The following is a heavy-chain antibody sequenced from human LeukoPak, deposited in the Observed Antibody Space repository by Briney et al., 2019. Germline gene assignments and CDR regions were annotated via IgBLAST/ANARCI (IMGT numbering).Heavy chain of an antibody. CDR1: GGSISSSSFY. J-gene: IGHJ5*02. Sequence: PSETLSLTCTVSGGSISSSSFYWAWIRQPPGKGLEWIGSIYYTGSPYYNPSLKNRVTISLDTSKNQFSLKLSSVTAADTAVYYCVRSSRYNWFDPWGQGTLVTVSS. V-gene: IGHV4-39*07. CDR3: VRSSRYNWFDP. CDR2: IYYTGSP.